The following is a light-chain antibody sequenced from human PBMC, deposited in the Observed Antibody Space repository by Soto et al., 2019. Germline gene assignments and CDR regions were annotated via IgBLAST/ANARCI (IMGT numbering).Light chain of an antibody. CDR2: EVT. V-gene: IGLV2-8*01. Sequence: QSALTQPPSASGCPGQSVTISCTGTSSDVGYYDYVSWYQQHPAKASKLVIYEVTKRTSGVPDRVSASKSGNTASLTVSGLRAEDEADYYCSSYAGSNNFVFGSGTKVTVL. CDR1: SSDVGYYDY. CDR3: SSYAGSNNFV. J-gene: IGLJ1*01.